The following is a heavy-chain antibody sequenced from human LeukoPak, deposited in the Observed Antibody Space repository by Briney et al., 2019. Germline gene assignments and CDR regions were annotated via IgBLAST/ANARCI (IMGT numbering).Heavy chain of an antibody. V-gene: IGHV3-30*02. J-gene: IGHJ4*02. CDR1: GFSVSSNF. D-gene: IGHD6-19*01. CDR3: AKLGRVSVALYHFDY. CDR2: IRHDGSDK. Sequence: GGSLRLSCAASGFSVSSNFMSWVRQVPGKGLEWVAFIRHDGSDKYYADSVKGRFTITRDNSDETLYLQMSSLRVDDTAVYYCAKLGRVSVALYHFDYWGQGALVTVSS.